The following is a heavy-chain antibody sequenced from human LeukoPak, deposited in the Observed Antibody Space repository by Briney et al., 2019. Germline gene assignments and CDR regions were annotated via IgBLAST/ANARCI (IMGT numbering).Heavy chain of an antibody. D-gene: IGHD4-23*01. CDR1: GGSISSSSYY. Sequence: SETLSLTCTVSGGSISSSSYYWGWIRQPPGKGLEWIESIYYSGSTNYNPSLKSRVTISVDTSKNQFSLKLSSVTAADTAVYYCARSWPGGYLDYWGQGTLVTVSS. CDR2: IYYSGST. J-gene: IGHJ4*02. V-gene: IGHV4-39*07. CDR3: ARSWPGGYLDY.